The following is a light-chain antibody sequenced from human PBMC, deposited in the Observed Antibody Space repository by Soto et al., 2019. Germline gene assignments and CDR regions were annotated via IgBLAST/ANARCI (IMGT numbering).Light chain of an antibody. Sequence: QSVLTQPPSASGTPGQRVTISCSGSSSNIGSNTVNWYQQLPGTAPKLLIYSNNQRPSGVPDRFSGSKSGTSASLAISGLQSEDEADYYCAAWDDSLNGPGGYVFGTGTKVTVL. J-gene: IGLJ1*01. CDR3: AAWDDSLNGPGGYV. CDR2: SNN. V-gene: IGLV1-44*01. CDR1: SSNIGSNT.